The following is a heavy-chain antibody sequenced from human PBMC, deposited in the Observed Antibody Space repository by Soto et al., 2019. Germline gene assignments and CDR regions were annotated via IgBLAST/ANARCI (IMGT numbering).Heavy chain of an antibody. J-gene: IGHJ6*02. D-gene: IGHD4-17*01. V-gene: IGHV4-30-2*01. CDR3: ARAHYGDYGYGMDV. Sequence: SETLSLTCAVSGGSISSGGYSWTWIRQPPGKGLEWIGYIYDSGTTYYNPSLKSRVTISVDRSKNQFSLKLSSVTAADTAVYYCARAHYGDYGYGMDVWGQGTTVTVS. CDR1: GGSISSGGYS. CDR2: IYDSGTT.